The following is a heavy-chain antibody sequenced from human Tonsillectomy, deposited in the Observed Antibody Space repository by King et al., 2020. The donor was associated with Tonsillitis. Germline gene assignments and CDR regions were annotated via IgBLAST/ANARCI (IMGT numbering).Heavy chain of an antibody. CDR1: GYTFTSYG. CDR2: VSTYNDNT. CDR3: ARGLGDLLAGTFDI. Sequence: QLVQSGAEVKKPGASVKVSCKASGYTFTSYGISWVRQAPGQGLEWMGWVSTYNDNTNYVQKIQGRVTMTTDTSTSTAYMELRRLRSDDTAVYYCARGLGDLLAGTFDIWGQGTMVTVSS. D-gene: IGHD3-16*01. V-gene: IGHV1-18*01. J-gene: IGHJ3*02.